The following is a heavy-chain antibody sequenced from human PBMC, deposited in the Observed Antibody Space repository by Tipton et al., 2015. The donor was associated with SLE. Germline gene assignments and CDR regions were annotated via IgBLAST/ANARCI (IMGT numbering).Heavy chain of an antibody. CDR2: INHSGSS. D-gene: IGHD6-6*01. CDR1: GGSFSGYY. CDR3: ARDSAGIAARPGY. J-gene: IGHJ4*02. V-gene: IGHV4-34*01. Sequence: TLSLTCAVYGGSFSGYYWSWIRQPPGRGLEWIGEINHSGSSNYSPSLKSRVTISVDTSKNQFSLKLSSVTAADTAVYYCARDSAGIAARPGYWGQGTLVTVSS.